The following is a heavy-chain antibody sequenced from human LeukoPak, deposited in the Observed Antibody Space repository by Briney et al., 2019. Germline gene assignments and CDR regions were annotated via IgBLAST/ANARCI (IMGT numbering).Heavy chain of an antibody. CDR2: IRDTGET. Sequence: GGSLRLSCAGSGFTVSHYYMNWVRQAPGKGLEWVSLIRDTGETFYADSVKGRFTISRDNSKNTMYLQMNRLRVEDTAVYFCARDRAVTQVWVEFDSWGQGTLVTVSS. V-gene: IGHV3-66*03. CDR1: GFTVSHYY. CDR3: ARDRAVTQVWVEFDS. D-gene: IGHD3-16*01. J-gene: IGHJ5*01.